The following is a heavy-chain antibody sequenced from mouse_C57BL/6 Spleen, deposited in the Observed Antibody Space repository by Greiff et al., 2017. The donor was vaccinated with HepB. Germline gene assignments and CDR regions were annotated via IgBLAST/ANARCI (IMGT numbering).Heavy chain of an antibody. CDR2: INPSNGGT. CDR3: ARGDDGYYDYFDY. J-gene: IGHJ2*01. V-gene: IGHV1-53*01. Sequence: QVQLKQSGTELVKPGASVKLSCKASGYTFTSYWMHWVKQRPGQGLEWIGNINPSNGGTNYNEKFKSKATLTVDKSSSTAYMQLSSLTSEDSAVYYCARGDDGYYDYFDYWGQGTTLTVSS. CDR1: GYTFTSYW. D-gene: IGHD2-3*01.